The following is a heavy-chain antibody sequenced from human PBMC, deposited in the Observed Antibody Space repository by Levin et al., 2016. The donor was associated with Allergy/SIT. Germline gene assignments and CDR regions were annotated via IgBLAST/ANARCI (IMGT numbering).Heavy chain of an antibody. V-gene: IGHV1-18*01. D-gene: IGHD4-17*01. J-gene: IGHJ6*03. CDR3: ARNKAVRNYYYYMDV. CDR1: GYTFTSYG. Sequence: ASVKVSCKASGYTFTSYGISWVRQAPGQGLEWMGWISAYNGNTNYAQKLQGRVTMTTDTSTSTAYMELRSLRSDDTAVYYCARNKAVRNYYYYMDVWGKGTTVTVSS. CDR2: ISAYNGNT.